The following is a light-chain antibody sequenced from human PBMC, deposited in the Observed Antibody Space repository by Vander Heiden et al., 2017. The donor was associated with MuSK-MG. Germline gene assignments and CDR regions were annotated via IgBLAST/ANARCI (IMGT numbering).Light chain of an antibody. CDR2: DDS. J-gene: IGLJ7*01. V-gene: IGLV3-21*02. CDR3: QVWDSNNDHAV. CDR1: NIGSKS. Sequence: SYVLTQAPSVSVAPGQTARITCGGDNIGSKSVHWYRQRPGQAPVLVVYDDSDRPSGIPERFSGSNSGNTATLTISRVEAGDEADYYCQVWDSNNDHAVFGRGTQLTVL.